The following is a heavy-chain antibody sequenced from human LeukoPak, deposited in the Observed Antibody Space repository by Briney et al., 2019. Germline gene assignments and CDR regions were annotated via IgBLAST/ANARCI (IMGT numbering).Heavy chain of an antibody. CDR1: GASISTYY. CDR3: ARLGALHDAFDV. D-gene: IGHD3-16*01. Sequence: SETLSLTCTVSGASISTYYWGWIRQPPGKGLEWIGNIHYSGSTKYNPSLKSRVTISVDTSKNQFSLRVTSLTAADTAVYYCARLGALHDAFDVWGQGTLVTVSS. J-gene: IGHJ3*01. V-gene: IGHV4-59*12. CDR2: IHYSGST.